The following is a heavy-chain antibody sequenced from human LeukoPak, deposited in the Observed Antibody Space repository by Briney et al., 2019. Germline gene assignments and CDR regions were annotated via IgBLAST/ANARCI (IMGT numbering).Heavy chain of an antibody. CDR1: GFTFSSYA. Sequence: PGGSLRLSCAASGFTFSSYAMSWVRQAPGKGLEWVSAISGSGGSTYYADSVKGRFTISRDNSKNTLYLQMNSLRAEDTAVYYCAKDICSGGSCYPGAFDIWGQGTMVTVSS. V-gene: IGHV3-23*01. J-gene: IGHJ3*02. CDR2: ISGSGGST. CDR3: AKDICSGGSCYPGAFDI. D-gene: IGHD2-15*01.